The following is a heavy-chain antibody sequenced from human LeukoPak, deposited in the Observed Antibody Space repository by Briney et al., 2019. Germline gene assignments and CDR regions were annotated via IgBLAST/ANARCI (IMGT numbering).Heavy chain of an antibody. Sequence: GGSLRLSCAASGFTFSSYEMNWVRQAPGKGLEWVSYISSSGSTIYYADSVKGRFTTSRDNAKNLFYLQMNNLRGEDTAVYFCARERYCGGGDCYSIFESWGQGTLVTVSS. CDR1: GFTFSSYE. J-gene: IGHJ4*02. CDR3: ARERYCGGGDCYSIFES. V-gene: IGHV3-48*03. CDR2: ISSSGSTI. D-gene: IGHD2-21*02.